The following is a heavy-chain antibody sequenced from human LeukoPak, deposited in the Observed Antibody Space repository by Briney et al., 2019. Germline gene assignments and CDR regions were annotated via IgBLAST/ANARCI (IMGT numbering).Heavy chain of an antibody. Sequence: GGSLRLSCAASGFTFSSYSMNWVRQAPGKGLEWVSSISSSSSYIYYADSVKGRFAISRDNAKNSLYLQMNSLRAEDTAVYYCARGSGATYSSSWYLDYWGQGTLVTVSS. J-gene: IGHJ4*02. V-gene: IGHV3-21*01. D-gene: IGHD6-13*01. CDR3: ARGSGATYSSSWYLDY. CDR2: ISSSSSYI. CDR1: GFTFSSYS.